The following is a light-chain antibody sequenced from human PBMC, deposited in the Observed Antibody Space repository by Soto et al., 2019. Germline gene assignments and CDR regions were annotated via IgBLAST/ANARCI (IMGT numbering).Light chain of an antibody. CDR2: DAS. CDR3: QQRSKSMLT. V-gene: IGKV3-11*01. CDR1: QSVISN. Sequence: SPGDSATLSSRASQSVISNLAWYQQKPGLAPRLLIYDASNRATGIPARFSGSGSGTDFTLTISSLEPEDFAVYCCQQRSKSMLTFGGGTKVDI. J-gene: IGKJ4*01.